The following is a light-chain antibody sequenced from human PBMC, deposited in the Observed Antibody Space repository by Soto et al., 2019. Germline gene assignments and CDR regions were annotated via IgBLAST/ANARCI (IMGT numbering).Light chain of an antibody. V-gene: IGKV1-5*01. CDR1: GSINNW. CDR3: HQYNRYSWT. J-gene: IGKJ1*01. Sequence: DIQMTQSPYTLSASVGDRITITCRASGSINNWVAWYQQRPGKAPKLLIYGASSLESGVPSRFSGSGSGTEFTLTISSLQPEDFATYYCHQYNRYSWTFGQGTKVDIK. CDR2: GAS.